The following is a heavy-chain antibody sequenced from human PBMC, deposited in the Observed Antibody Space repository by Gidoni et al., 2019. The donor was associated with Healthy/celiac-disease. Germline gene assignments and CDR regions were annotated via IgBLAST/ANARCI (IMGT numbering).Heavy chain of an antibody. D-gene: IGHD2-21*02. Sequence: EVQLLESGGGLVQPGGSLRLSCAASGFTFSSYAMSWVRQAPGKGLEWVSAISGSGGSTYYADSVKGRFTISRDNSKNTLYLQMNSLRAEDTAVYYCAKSTFLCGGDCSFYYYYYYGMDVWGQGTTVTVSS. CDR2: ISGSGGST. CDR1: GFTFSSYA. V-gene: IGHV3-23*01. J-gene: IGHJ6*02. CDR3: AKSTFLCGGDCSFYYYYYYGMDV.